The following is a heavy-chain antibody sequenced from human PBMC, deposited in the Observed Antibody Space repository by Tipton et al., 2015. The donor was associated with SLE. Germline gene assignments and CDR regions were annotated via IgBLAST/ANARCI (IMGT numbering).Heavy chain of an antibody. CDR2: IFYTWST. CDR1: GGSISSNGYY. CDR3: ARQWPGDVSAFDF. J-gene: IGHJ3*01. D-gene: IGHD4-17*01. V-gene: IGHV4-61*05. Sequence: TLSLTCTVSGGSISSNGYYWNWIRQPPGKGLEWIGYIFYTWSTNYNPSLKSRVTMTVDTSKNQFSLKLNSVTAADTALYYCARQWPGDVSAFDFWGQGTMVTVSS.